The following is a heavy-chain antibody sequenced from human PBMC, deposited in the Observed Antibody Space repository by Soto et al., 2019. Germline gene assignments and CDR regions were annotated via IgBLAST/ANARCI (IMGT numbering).Heavy chain of an antibody. CDR3: ARVGISSSDAFDI. CDR1: GGSISSGGYY. J-gene: IGHJ3*02. D-gene: IGHD6-6*01. CDR2: IYYTGNT. V-gene: IGHV4-31*03. Sequence: PSETLSLTCSVSGGSISSGGYYWSWIRQHPEKGLEWIGYIYYTGNTYYNASLKSRVTISVDTSNNQFSLKLSSVTAADTAVYYCARVGISSSDAFDIWGKGTTVTVSS.